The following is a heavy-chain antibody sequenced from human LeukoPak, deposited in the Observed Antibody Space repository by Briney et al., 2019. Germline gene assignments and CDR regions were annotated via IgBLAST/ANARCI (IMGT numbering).Heavy chain of an antibody. CDR1: GFTLSSYA. CDR2: VTVSGGGT. D-gene: IGHD6-6*01. CDR3: AKRAARPAYYFDF. V-gene: IGHV3-23*01. J-gene: IGHJ4*02. Sequence: GGSLRLSCTASGFTLSSYAMSWVRQAPGKGLEWVSTVTVSGGGTYYGDSVKGRFTISRDNSKNTLYLQMNSLRAEDTAVYYCAKRAARPAYYFDFWGQGTLVTISS.